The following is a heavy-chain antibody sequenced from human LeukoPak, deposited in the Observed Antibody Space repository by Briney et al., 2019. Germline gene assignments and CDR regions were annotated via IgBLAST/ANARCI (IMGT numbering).Heavy chain of an antibody. J-gene: IGHJ6*02. Sequence: PGGSLRLSCAASGFTFSSYAMSWVRLAPGKGLEWVSAISGSGGSTYYADSVKGRFTISRDNSKNTLYLQMNSLRAEDTAVYYCAKRMVRGVIITSYYGMDVWGQGTTVTVSS. CDR1: GFTFSSYA. V-gene: IGHV3-23*01. CDR2: ISGSGGST. CDR3: AKRMVRGVIITSYYGMDV. D-gene: IGHD3-10*01.